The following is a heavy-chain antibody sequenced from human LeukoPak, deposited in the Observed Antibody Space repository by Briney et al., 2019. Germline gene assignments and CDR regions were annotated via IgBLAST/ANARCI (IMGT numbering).Heavy chain of an antibody. CDR1: GSRFTSYW. CDR2: IYPGDSDT. D-gene: IGHD3-22*01. V-gene: IGHV5-51*01. J-gene: IGHJ4*02. CDR3: ARPYYYDSSGYYYLDY. Sequence: GESLKISCKGSGSRFTSYWIGWVRQMPGKGLEWMGIIYPGDSDTRYSPSFQGQVTISADKSISTAYLQWSSLKASDTAMYYCARPYYYDSSGYYYLDYWGQGTRVTVSS.